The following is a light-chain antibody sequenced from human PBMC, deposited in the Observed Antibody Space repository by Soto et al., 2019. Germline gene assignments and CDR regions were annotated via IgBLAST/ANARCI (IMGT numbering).Light chain of an antibody. J-gene: IGKJ2*01. CDR2: GAS. V-gene: IGKV3-15*01. CDR3: QQYDNWPYT. CDR1: QSVSNN. Sequence: EIVMTHYPATLSVSPGERSTRSCRASQSVSNNLAWYQQKPGQAPRLLIYGASTRATAIPARFSGSGSGTEFTLTISSLQSEDFAVYFCQQYDNWPYTFGQWMKVDIK.